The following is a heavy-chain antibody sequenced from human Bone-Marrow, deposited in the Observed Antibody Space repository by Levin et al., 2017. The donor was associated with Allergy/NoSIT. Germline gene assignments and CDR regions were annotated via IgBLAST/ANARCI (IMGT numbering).Heavy chain of an antibody. Sequence: SGPTLVKPTETLTLTCTVSGFSLSNARMGVSWIRQPPGKALEWLAHIFSNDEKSYSTSLKSRLTISKDTSKSQVVLTMTNMDPVDTATYYCARIKVPGGIFGVVYGSTPLGVYGMDVWGQGTTVTVSS. CDR2: IFSNDEK. V-gene: IGHV2-26*01. D-gene: IGHD3-3*01. CDR1: GFSLSNARMG. CDR3: ARIKVPGGIFGVVYGSTPLGVYGMDV. J-gene: IGHJ6*02.